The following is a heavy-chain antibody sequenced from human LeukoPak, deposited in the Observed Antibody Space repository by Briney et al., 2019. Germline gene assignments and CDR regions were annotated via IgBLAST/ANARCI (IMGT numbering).Heavy chain of an antibody. J-gene: IGHJ3*02. CDR3: ARVQVAGSWSSDVFDI. Sequence: PRASVKVSCKASGYTFTDYHIHWVRQAPGQGLEWMGWINPSSGGTNFAQKFQGRVTLTRDTSISTVYMEVGSLRSDETAVYYCARVQVAGSWSSDVFDIWGQGTMVTVSS. CDR1: GYTFTDYH. V-gene: IGHV1-2*02. CDR2: INPSSGGT. D-gene: IGHD6-13*01.